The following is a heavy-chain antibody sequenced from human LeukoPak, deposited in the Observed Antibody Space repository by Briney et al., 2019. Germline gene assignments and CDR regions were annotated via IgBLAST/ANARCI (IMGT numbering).Heavy chain of an antibody. D-gene: IGHD4-23*01. V-gene: IGHV3-7*01. CDR1: GFNFGSYW. CDR3: ARVGRLLRSFDY. J-gene: IGHJ4*02. CDR2: MNGDGSQR. Sequence: GGSLRLSCAASGFNFGSYWMTWVRQTPGKGLECVATMNGDGSQRYYVDSVKGRFTISRDNAKNSLYLQMNSLRAEDTAVYYCARVGRLLRSFDYWGQGTLVTVSS.